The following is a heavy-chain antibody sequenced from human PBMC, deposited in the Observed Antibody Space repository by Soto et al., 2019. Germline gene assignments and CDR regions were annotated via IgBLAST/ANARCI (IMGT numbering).Heavy chain of an antibody. CDR1: GGTFSSYA. Sequence: QVQLVQSGAEVKKPGSSVKVSCKASGGTFSSYAISWVRQAPGQGLEWMGGIIPIFGTANYAQKFQGRVTITAAESTSRAYMELSRLRSEDTGVYYCGGVREYSGRPPGGGYYGMDVWGQGTTVTVSS. D-gene: IGHD1-26*01. CDR2: IIPIFGTA. V-gene: IGHV1-69*01. J-gene: IGHJ6*02. CDR3: GGVREYSGRPPGGGYYGMDV.